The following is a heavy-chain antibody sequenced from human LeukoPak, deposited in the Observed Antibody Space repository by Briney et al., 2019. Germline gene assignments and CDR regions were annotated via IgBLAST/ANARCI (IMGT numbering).Heavy chain of an antibody. V-gene: IGHV3-74*01. CDR2: INSDGSST. D-gene: IGHD3-22*01. CDR1: GFTFSSYW. CDR3: ARAWGYYFAFDI. J-gene: IGHJ3*02. Sequence: GGSLRLSCAASGFTFSSYWMHWVRQAPGKGLVWVSRINSDGSSTSYADSVKGRFTISRDNAKNTLYLQMNSLRAEDTAGYYCARAWGYYFAFDIWGQGTMVTVSS.